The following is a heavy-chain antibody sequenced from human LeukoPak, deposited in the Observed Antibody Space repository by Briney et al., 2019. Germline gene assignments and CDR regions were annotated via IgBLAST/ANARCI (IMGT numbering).Heavy chain of an antibody. V-gene: IGHV3-66*01. CDR3: ARDVSVTNFDY. D-gene: IGHD2-8*01. J-gene: IGHJ4*02. CDR2: IYSGCST. CDR1: GFTVSSNY. Sequence: GGSLTLSCAVSGFTVSSNYMSWVRQAPGKGLEWVSDIYSGCSTYYADSVKGRFTISRDNSKNTLYLQMNSLRAEDTAVYYCARDVSVTNFDYWGQGTLVTVSS.